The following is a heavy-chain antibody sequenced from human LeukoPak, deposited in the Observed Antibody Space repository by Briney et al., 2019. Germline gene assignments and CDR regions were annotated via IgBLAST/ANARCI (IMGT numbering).Heavy chain of an antibody. Sequence: ASVKVSRKASGYTFTSYAIHWVRQAPGQRLEWMGWINAGNSNRKYSQKFQDRVTITRETSATTAYMELNSLTSEDTAVYYCARVSDDSGWNFGYWGQGTLVTVSS. CDR2: INAGNSNR. V-gene: IGHV1-3*01. J-gene: IGHJ4*02. CDR3: ARVSDDSGWNFGY. D-gene: IGHD6-19*01. CDR1: GYTFTSYA.